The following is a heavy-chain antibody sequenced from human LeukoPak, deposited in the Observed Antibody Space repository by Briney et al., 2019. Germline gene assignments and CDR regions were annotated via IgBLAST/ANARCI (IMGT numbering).Heavy chain of an antibody. CDR2: ISGSGGST. J-gene: IGHJ4*02. CDR3: AKGGYSSSWYTGNFDY. D-gene: IGHD6-13*01. CDR1: GFTFSNYA. V-gene: IGHV3-23*01. Sequence: GGSLRLSCAASGFTFSNYAMSWVRQAPGKGLEWVSAISGSGGSTYYADSVKGRFTISRDNSKNTLYLQMNSLRAEDTAVYYCAKGGYSSSWYTGNFDYWGQGTLVTVSS.